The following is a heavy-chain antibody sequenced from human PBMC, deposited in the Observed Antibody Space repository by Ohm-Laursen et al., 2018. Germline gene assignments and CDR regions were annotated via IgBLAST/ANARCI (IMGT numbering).Heavy chain of an antibody. CDR1: GFTFNSYS. V-gene: IGHV3-21*01. D-gene: IGHD3-22*01. Sequence: SLRLSCAASGFTFNSYSMNWVRQAPGKGLEWVSSISSSSSYIYYADSVKGRFTISRDNAKNSLYLQMNSLRAEDTAVYYCARDLADSSGAPFDPWGQGILVTVSS. CDR2: ISSSSSYI. CDR3: ARDLADSSGAPFDP. J-gene: IGHJ5*02.